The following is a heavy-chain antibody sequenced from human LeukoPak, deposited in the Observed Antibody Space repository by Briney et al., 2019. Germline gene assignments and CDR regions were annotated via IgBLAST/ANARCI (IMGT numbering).Heavy chain of an antibody. J-gene: IGHJ3*02. Sequence: GGSLRLSCAASGFTFSSYGMHWVRQAPGKGLEWVAVISYDGSNKYYADSVKGRFTISRDNSKNTLYLQMNSLRAEDTAVYYCAKLPGDYDSSGYYYPDAFDIWGQGTMVTVSS. CDR3: AKLPGDYDSSGYYYPDAFDI. D-gene: IGHD3-22*01. V-gene: IGHV3-30*18. CDR2: ISYDGSNK. CDR1: GFTFSSYG.